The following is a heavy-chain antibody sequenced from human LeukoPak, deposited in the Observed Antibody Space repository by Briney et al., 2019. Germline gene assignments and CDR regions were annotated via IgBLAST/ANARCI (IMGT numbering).Heavy chain of an antibody. CDR3: ARGRGSSWYEADDAFDI. D-gene: IGHD6-13*01. Sequence: GASVKVSCKASGYTFTSYDINWVRQATGQGLEWMGWMNPNSGNTGYAQKFQGRVTMTRNTSISTAYMELSSLRSEDTAVYYCARGRGSSWYEADDAFDIWDQGTMVTVSS. CDR2: MNPNSGNT. CDR1: GYTFTSYD. J-gene: IGHJ3*02. V-gene: IGHV1-8*01.